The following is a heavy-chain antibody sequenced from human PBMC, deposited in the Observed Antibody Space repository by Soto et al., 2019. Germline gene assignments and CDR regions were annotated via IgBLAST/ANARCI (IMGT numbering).Heavy chain of an antibody. Sequence: EVQLLESGGDLVQPGGSLRLSCAASGFIFSNYAMTWVRQAPGQGPECVSTFTSGGSTYYRDTVKGRFTISRDNSKNTLYLQMNSLRAEDTAVYYCARTDKYNSQSSGWANRVDYWGQGTLVTVSS. CDR2: FTSGGST. CDR1: GFIFSNYA. V-gene: IGHV3-23*01. D-gene: IGHD6-19*01. J-gene: IGHJ4*02. CDR3: ARTDKYNSQSSGWANRVDY.